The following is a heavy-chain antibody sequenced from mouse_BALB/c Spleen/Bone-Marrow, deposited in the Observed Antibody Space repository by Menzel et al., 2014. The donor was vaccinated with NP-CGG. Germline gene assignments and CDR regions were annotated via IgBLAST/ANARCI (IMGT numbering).Heavy chain of an antibody. Sequence: LVESGAELVKPGASVKLSCTASGFNIKDTYMHWGKQRPEQGLEWIGRIDPANGNTKYDPKFQGKATITADTSSNTAYLQLSSLTSEDTAVYYCATMITDWYFDVWGAGTTVTVSS. V-gene: IGHV14-3*02. CDR3: ATMITDWYFDV. CDR1: GFNIKDTY. J-gene: IGHJ1*01. D-gene: IGHD2-4*01. CDR2: IDPANGNT.